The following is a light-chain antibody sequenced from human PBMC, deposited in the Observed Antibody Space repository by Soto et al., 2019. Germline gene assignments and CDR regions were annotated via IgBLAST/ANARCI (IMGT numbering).Light chain of an antibody. CDR2: DAS. CDR1: QSVSSY. J-gene: IGKJ2*01. CDR3: QQRSNWPPMYS. Sequence: EIVLTQSPATLSLSPGERATLSCRASQSVSSYLAWYQQKPGQAPRLLIYDASNRATGIPARFSGSESGTDFTLTISSREPEDFAVYYCQQRSNWPPMYSFGQGTKLEIK. V-gene: IGKV3-11*01.